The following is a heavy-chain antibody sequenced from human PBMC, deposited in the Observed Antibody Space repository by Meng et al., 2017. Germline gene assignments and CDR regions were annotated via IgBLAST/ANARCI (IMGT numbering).Heavy chain of an antibody. CDR2: IYHSGST. D-gene: IGHD4-17*01. Sequence: GSLRLSCAVSGGSISSSNWWSWVRQPPGKGLEWIGEIYHSGSTNYNPSLKSRVTISVDTSKNQFSLKLSSVTAADTAVYYCASLHYGQYYFDYWGQGTLVTVSS. V-gene: IGHV4-4*02. CDR1: GGSISSSNW. CDR3: ASLHYGQYYFDY. J-gene: IGHJ4*02.